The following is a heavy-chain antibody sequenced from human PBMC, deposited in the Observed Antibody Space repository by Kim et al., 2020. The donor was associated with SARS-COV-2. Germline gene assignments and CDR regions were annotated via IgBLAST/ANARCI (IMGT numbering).Heavy chain of an antibody. CDR1: GYSFTSYW. Sequence: GESLKISCKGSGYSFTSYWIGWVRQMPGKGLEWMGIIYPGDSDTRYSPSFQGQVTISADKSISTAYLQWSSLKASDTAMYYCARQGIDGRSGAAAGTKYDAFDIWGQGTMVTVSS. J-gene: IGHJ3*02. V-gene: IGHV5-51*01. D-gene: IGHD6-13*01. CDR2: IYPGDSDT. CDR3: ARQGIDGRSGAAAGTKYDAFDI.